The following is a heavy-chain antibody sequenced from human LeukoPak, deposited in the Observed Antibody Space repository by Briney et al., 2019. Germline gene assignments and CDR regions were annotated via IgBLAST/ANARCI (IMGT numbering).Heavy chain of an antibody. J-gene: IGHJ4*02. CDR3: ARIGSNAALDY. D-gene: IGHD6-13*01. CDR2: INSDGTNT. V-gene: IGHV3-74*01. CDR1: GFTLSGYW. Sequence: GGSLRLSCAASGFTLSGYWMHWVRQAPGKGLVWVSHINSDGTNTRYADSVKGRFTISRDNARNTLYLQMRSLRADDTAVFYCARIGSNAALDYWGQGALVTVSS.